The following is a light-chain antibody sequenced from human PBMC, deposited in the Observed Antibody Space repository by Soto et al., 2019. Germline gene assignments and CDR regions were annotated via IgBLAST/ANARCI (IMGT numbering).Light chain of an antibody. V-gene: IGKV2-28*01. CDR2: LGS. J-gene: IGKJ5*01. CDR3: MQDRHGPIT. CDR1: QSLLHSDGNKY. Sequence: DVVMTQSPLSLPVTPGEPASISCRSSQSLLHSDGNKYLDWYLQKPGQSPQLLIYLGSTRASGVPDRFSGSGSGTDFALNISTVEPEDVGVDYCMQDRHGPITFGQGTRLEIK.